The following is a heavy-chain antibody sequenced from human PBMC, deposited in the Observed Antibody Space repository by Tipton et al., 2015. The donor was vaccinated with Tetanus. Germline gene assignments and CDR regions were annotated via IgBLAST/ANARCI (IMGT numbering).Heavy chain of an antibody. CDR2: VYYPGKT. D-gene: IGHD2-8*01. CDR3: ARYYCPSGSCRHFDF. Sequence: TLSLTCTVSGGSISSSSYYWGWIRQPPGKGLEWIGYVYYPGKTNSNPSLKSRVTISVDTSRSQFSLKLRSVTAADTAIYYCARYYCPSGSCRHFDFWGQGTLVTVSS. J-gene: IGHJ4*02. CDR1: GGSISSSSYY. V-gene: IGHV4-61*05.